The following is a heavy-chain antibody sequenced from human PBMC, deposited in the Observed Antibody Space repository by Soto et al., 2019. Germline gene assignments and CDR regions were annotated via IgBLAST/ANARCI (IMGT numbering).Heavy chain of an antibody. Sequence: GKGLEWIGEIYHSGSTKYNPSLKSRVIISVDKSKNQFSLKLSSVTDVVFVVYKCACEERLQSRDYWGQGILV. J-gene: IGHJ4*02. V-gene: IGHV4-4*02. CDR3: ACEERLQSRDY. D-gene: IGHD2-21*01. CDR2: IYHSGST.